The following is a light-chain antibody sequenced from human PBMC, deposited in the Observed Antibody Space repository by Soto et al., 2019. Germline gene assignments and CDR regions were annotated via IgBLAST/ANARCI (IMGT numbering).Light chain of an antibody. CDR3: QQYKSYPWT. CDR2: DAS. Sequence: DIQMTQSPSTLSASVGDRVNITCRASQRSVGWLAWSQQKVGKAPKLLIYDASTLENGVPSRFSGSGSGTECTLTISRRQPDDFSTYYCQQYKSYPWTFGQGPKVELK. V-gene: IGKV1-5*01. J-gene: IGKJ1*01. CDR1: QRSVGW.